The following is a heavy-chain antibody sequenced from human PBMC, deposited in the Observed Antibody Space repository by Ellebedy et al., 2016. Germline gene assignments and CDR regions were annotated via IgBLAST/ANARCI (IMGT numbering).Heavy chain of an antibody. V-gene: IGHV4-61*08. J-gene: IGHJ5*01. D-gene: IGHD3-22*01. CDR2: IYHTGST. CDR1: GGSVINAGAY. CDR3: ARGLYFDSSGYYYWFDP. Sequence: SETLSLXCVVSGGSVINAGAYWSWIRQPPGRGLEWIGYIYHTGSTKFNPSLKSRVTMSVDTSKNQFSLKLNSLTAADTAVYYCARGLYFDSSGYYYWFDPWGQGTLVTVSS.